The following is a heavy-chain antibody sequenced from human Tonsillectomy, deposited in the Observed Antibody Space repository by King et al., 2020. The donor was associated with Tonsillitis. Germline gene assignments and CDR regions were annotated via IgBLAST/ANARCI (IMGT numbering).Heavy chain of an antibody. CDR3: ARVGRGFSYGFDY. D-gene: IGHD5-18*01. Sequence: VQLVESGGGLVQPGGSLRLSCAASGFTFSSYSMNWVRQAPGKGREWLSYISSSSSTIFYADSVKGRFTISRDNAKNSLYLQMNSLRDEDTSVFYCARVGRGFSYGFDYWGQGTLVTVPS. CDR1: GFTFSSYS. CDR2: ISSSSSTI. J-gene: IGHJ4*02. V-gene: IGHV3-48*02.